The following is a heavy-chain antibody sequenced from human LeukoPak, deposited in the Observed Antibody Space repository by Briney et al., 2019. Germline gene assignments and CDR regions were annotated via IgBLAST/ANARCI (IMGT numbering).Heavy chain of an antibody. V-gene: IGHV4-39*07. CDR3: ARTLSRITMIVVACDAFDI. Sequence: PSETLSLTCTVSGGSISTNSYYWGWIRQPPGKGLKWIGSIYYSGSTYYNPSLRSRVTISVNTSKNQFSLKLSSVTAADTAVYYCARTLSRITMIVVACDAFDIWGQGTMVTVSS. J-gene: IGHJ3*02. CDR1: GGSISTNSYY. CDR2: IYYSGST. D-gene: IGHD3-22*01.